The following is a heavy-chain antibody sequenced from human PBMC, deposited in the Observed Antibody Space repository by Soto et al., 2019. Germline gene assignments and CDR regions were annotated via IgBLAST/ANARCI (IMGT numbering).Heavy chain of an antibody. J-gene: IGHJ6*02. V-gene: IGHV4-59*07. CDR1: GGSISGYY. CDR2: IYYRGST. Sequence: QVQLQESGPGLVKPSDTLSLNCTVSGGSISGYYWSWIRQPPGKGLEYIGYIYYRGSTNYNPSLKSRVTMSIDTARNQFSLKVTSVTAADTAVYYCARQQLLPFYYALDVWGQGTTVTVSS. D-gene: IGHD6-13*01. CDR3: ARQQLLPFYYALDV.